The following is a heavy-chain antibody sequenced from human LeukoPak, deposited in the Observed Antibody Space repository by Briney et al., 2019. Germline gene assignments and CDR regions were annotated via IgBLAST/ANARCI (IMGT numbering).Heavy chain of an antibody. CDR2: IDVTTGGS. V-gene: IGHV3-23*01. Sequence: PSETLSLTCTVSGGSISSSFYYWGWVRQAPGKGLEWVSTIDVTTGGSYYADSVKGRFTISRDNFQNTLFLQLNSLRVDDTAVYYCAEVNYYHPYFWGQGTLVTVSS. CDR3: AEVNYYHPYF. J-gene: IGHJ4*02. D-gene: IGHD3-22*01. CDR1: GGSISSSFYY.